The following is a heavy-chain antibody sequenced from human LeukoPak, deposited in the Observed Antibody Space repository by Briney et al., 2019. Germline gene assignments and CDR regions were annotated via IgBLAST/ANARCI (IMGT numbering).Heavy chain of an antibody. V-gene: IGHV4-61*02. CDR3: ARAFSSSSHYYYYMDV. Sequence: SETLSLTCTVSGGSIGSGSYYWSWIRQPAGKGLEWIGRIYTSGSTNYNPSLKSRVTISVDTSKNQFSLKLSSVTAADTAVYYCARAFSSSSHYYYYMDVWGKGTTVTVSS. CDR2: IYTSGST. CDR1: GGSIGSGSYY. J-gene: IGHJ6*03. D-gene: IGHD6-6*01.